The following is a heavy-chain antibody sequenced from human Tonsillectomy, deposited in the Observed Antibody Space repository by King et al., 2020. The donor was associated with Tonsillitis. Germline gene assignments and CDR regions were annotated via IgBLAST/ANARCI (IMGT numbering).Heavy chain of an antibody. J-gene: IGHJ3*02. CDR2: IWYDGSNQ. D-gene: IGHD3-16*01. V-gene: IGHV3-33*08. CDR3: ARGRLGVTDDAFDI. Sequence: VQLVESGGGVVQPGRSLRLSCAGSGFTFSSYGMHWVRQAPGKGLEWVAVIWYDGSNQYYADSVKGRFTISRDNSKNTLYLQMKSLSAEDTAVYYCARGRLGVTDDAFDIWGQGTMVTVSS. CDR1: GFTFSSYG.